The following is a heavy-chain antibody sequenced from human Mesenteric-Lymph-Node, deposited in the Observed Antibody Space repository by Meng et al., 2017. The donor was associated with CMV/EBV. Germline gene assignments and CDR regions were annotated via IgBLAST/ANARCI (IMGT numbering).Heavy chain of an antibody. J-gene: IGHJ3*02. D-gene: IGHD1-1*01. CDR2: IYHSGST. Sequence: GSLRLSCTVSGYSISSGYYWGWIRQPPGKGLEWIGSIYHSGSTYYNPSLKSRVTISVDTSKNQFSLKLSSVTAADTAVYYCARDVVRRERAFDIWGQGTMVTVSS. CDR1: GYSISSGYY. V-gene: IGHV4-38-2*02. CDR3: ARDVVRRERAFDI.